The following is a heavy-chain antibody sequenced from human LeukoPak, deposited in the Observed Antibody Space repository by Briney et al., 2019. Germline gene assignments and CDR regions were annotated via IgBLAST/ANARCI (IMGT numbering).Heavy chain of an antibody. CDR3: ARDFIGGYYDSSGYYSGAFDI. CDR2: IIPIFGTA. V-gene: IGHV1-69*01. D-gene: IGHD3-22*01. J-gene: IGHJ3*02. Sequence: SVKVSCKASGGTFSSYAISWVRQAPGQGLEWMGGIIPIFGTANYAQKFQDRVTITADESTSTAYMELSSLRSEDTAVYYCARDFIGGYYDSSGYYSGAFDIWGQGTMVTVSS. CDR1: GGTFSSYA.